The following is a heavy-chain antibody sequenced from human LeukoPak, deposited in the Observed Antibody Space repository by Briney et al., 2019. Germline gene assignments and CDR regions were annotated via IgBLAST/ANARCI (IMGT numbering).Heavy chain of an antibody. CDR3: ARHEAYCGGDCYPDAFDI. J-gene: IGHJ3*02. CDR1: CGSINSSSYY. Sequence: LETPFPPCTVSCGSINSSSYYWGWIRPPPRKRVGGVGGIYYSGSTYYNPSLKSRVTISVDTSKNQFSLKLSSVTAADTAVYYCARHEAYCGGDCYPDAFDIWGQGTMVTVSS. D-gene: IGHD2-21*02. V-gene: IGHV4-39*01. CDR2: IYYSGST.